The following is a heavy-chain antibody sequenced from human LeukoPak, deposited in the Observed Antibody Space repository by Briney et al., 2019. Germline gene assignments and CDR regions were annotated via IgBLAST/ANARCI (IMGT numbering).Heavy chain of an antibody. Sequence: GGSLRLSCAASGFTFNNYWMNWVRQAPGKGLEWVAIIKQDGSEKYYVDSVKGRFTTSRDNAKNSLYLQMNSQRAEDTAAYYCARLRFTMARGFDYWGQGTLVTVSS. J-gene: IGHJ4*02. CDR2: IKQDGSEK. V-gene: IGHV3-7*05. CDR3: ARLRFTMARGFDY. CDR1: GFTFNNYW. D-gene: IGHD3-10*01.